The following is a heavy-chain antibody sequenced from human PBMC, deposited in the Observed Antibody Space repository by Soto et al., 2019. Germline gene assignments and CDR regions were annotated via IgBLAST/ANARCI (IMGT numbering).Heavy chain of an antibody. CDR3: ARCLRNFKVPSLCGMDV. J-gene: IGHJ6*02. V-gene: IGHV1-8*01. CDR1: AYTLSSDD. CDR2: MNPNSGDT. D-gene: IGHD3-3*01. Sequence: ASVKVSCKASAYTLSSDDINWVRQATGQGLEWMGWMNPNSGDTGYAQRFQGRVTMTRNTSINTAYMELSSLRSEDTAVYYCARCLRNFKVPSLCGMDVWGQGTSVTVFS.